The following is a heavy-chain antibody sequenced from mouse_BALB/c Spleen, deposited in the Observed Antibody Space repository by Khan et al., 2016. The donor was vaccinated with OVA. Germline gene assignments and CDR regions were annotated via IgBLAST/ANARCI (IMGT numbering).Heavy chain of an antibody. D-gene: IGHD2-10*01. V-gene: IGHV9-3-1*01. CDR1: GYTFTNYG. J-gene: IGHJ4*01. CDR3: ARPPYFSDILDH. Sequence: QVQLQQSGPELKKPGETVKISCKASGYTFTNYGMNWVKQSPGKALKWMGWINTYTGDPTYADEFKGRFAFSLETSASTAYLQINNLKNEDTATXFCARPPYFSDILDHWGQGTSVNVSS. CDR2: INTYTGDP.